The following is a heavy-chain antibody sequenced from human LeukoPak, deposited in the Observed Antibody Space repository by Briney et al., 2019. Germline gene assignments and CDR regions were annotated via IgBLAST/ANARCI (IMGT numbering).Heavy chain of an antibody. V-gene: IGHV3-23*01. CDR1: GFTFSSYA. CDR3: ANVVVVAATRGQ. J-gene: IGHJ4*02. D-gene: IGHD2-15*01. Sequence: GGSLRLSCAASGFTFSSYAMSWVRQAPGKGLEWVSAISGSGGSTYYADSVKGRFTISRDNSKNTLYLQMNGLRAEDTAVYYCANVVVVAATRGQWGQGTLVTVSS. CDR2: ISGSGGST.